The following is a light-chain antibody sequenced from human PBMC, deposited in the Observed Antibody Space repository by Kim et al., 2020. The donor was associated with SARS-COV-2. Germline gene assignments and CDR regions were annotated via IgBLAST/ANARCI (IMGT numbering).Light chain of an antibody. Sequence: QSVLTQPPSASGTPGQRATISCSESSSNIGSNTVNWYQQLPGTAPKLLIYSNNQRPSVVPDRFSGSKSGTSASLAISGLQSEDEADYYCAAWDDSLNGWVFGGGTQLTVL. CDR2: SNN. V-gene: IGLV1-44*01. CDR3: AAWDDSLNGWV. J-gene: IGLJ3*02. CDR1: SSNIGSNT.